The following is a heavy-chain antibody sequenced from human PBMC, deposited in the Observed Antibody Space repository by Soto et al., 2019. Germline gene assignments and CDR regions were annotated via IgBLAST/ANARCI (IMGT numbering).Heavy chain of an antibody. D-gene: IGHD5-12*01. V-gene: IGHV3-23*01. CDR1: GFTFSSYA. CDR3: ANAGWGRWLQFRFDY. J-gene: IGHJ4*02. Sequence: EVQLLESGGGLVQPGGSLRLSCAASGFTFSSYAMSWVRQAPGKGLEWVSAISGSGGSTYYADSVKGRFTISRDNSKNTLYQQMNSLRAEDTAVYYCANAGWGRWLQFRFDYWGQGTLVTVSS. CDR2: ISGSGGST.